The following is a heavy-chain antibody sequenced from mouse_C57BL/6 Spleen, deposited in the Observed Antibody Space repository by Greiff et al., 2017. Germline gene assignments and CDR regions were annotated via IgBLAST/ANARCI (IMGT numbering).Heavy chain of an antibody. V-gene: IGHV3-1*01. D-gene: IGHD2-4*01. CDR2: ISYSGST. CDR3: ARGGDDYVSFAY. Sequence: EVQVVESGPGMVKPSQSLSLTCTVTGYSITSGYDWHWIRHFPGNKLEWMGYISYSGSTNYNPSLKSRISITHDTSKNHFFLKLNSVTTEDTATYYCARGGDDYVSFAYWGQGTLVTVSA. CDR1: GYSITSGYD. J-gene: IGHJ3*01.